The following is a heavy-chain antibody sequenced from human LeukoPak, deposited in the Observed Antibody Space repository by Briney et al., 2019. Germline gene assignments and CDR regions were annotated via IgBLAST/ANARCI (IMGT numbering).Heavy chain of an antibody. Sequence: GASVKVSCKASGYTFTGYYIHWVRQAPGHGLEWMGWINPNSGGTNYIQKFQGRITMTRDTSISTAYMELSRLRSDDTAVYYCARGDDYYDSSGYYFRGAFDIWGQGTMVTVSS. D-gene: IGHD3-22*01. CDR1: GYTFTGYY. CDR2: INPNSGGT. J-gene: IGHJ3*02. CDR3: ARGDDYYDSSGYYFRGAFDI. V-gene: IGHV1-2*02.